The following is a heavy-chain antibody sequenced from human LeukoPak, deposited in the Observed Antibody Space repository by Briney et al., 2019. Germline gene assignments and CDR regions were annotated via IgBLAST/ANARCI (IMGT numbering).Heavy chain of an antibody. D-gene: IGHD1-26*01. CDR3: VKGGSGSYYGAYFDY. CDR2: ISGSGGST. CDR1: GFTFSSYA. J-gene: IGHJ4*02. V-gene: IGHV3-23*01. Sequence: GGSLRLSCAASGFTFSSYAMSWVRQAAGQGLEWVSAISGSGGSTYYDDSVKGRFTISRDNSKNELYLQMNSLRAEDTAVYYCVKGGSGSYYGAYFDYWAREPWSPSPQ.